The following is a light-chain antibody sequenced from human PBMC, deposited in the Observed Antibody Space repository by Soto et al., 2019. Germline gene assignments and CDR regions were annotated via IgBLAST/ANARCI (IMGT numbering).Light chain of an antibody. CDR1: ESVSGTY. CDR2: GAS. V-gene: IGKV3-20*01. J-gene: IGKJ1*01. CDR3: QQSGSGWT. Sequence: IVLTQSQGTLSLSPGERATLSCRASESVSGTYIAWYQQKPGQAPRLLIYGASSRATGIPDRFTGSGSGTDFTLTINRLEPEDFAVYYCQQSGSGWTFGQGTKVDIK.